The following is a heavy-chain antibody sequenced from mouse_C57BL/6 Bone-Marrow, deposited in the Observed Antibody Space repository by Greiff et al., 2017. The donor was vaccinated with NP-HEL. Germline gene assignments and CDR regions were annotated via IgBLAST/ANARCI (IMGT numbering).Heavy chain of an antibody. CDR2: IYPRSGNT. CDR1: GYTFTSYG. V-gene: IGHV1-81*01. J-gene: IGHJ3*01. CDR3: AREWQYYYGSSGGFVY. Sequence: QVQLQQSGAELARPGASVKLSCKASGYTFTSYGISWVKQRTGQGLEWIGEIYPRSGNTYYNEKFKGKATLTADKSSSTAYMELRSLTSEDSAVYFCAREWQYYYGSSGGFVYWGQGTLVTVSA. D-gene: IGHD1-1*01.